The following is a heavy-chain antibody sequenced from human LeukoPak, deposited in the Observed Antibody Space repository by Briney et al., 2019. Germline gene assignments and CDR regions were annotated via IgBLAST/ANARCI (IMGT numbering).Heavy chain of an antibody. CDR3: AEEPKKMGELSLFDYFDY. CDR2: ISGSGGST. V-gene: IGHV3-23*01. J-gene: IGHJ4*02. Sequence: GGPLRLSCAASGFTFSSYAMSWVRQAPGKGLEWVSAISGSGGSTYYADSVKGRFTISRDNSKNTLYLQMNSLRAEDTAVYYCAEEPKKMGELSLFDYFDYWGQGTLVTVSS. D-gene: IGHD3-16*02. CDR1: GFTFSSYA.